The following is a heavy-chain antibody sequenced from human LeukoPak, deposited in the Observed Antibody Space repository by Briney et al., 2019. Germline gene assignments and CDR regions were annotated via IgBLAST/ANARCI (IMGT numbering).Heavy chain of an antibody. CDR2: MNPNSGNT. Sequence: ASVKVSCKASGYTYTSYVINWVRQATGQGREGMGWMNPNSGNTGYAQKLQGRVTMTRNTSISTAYMELSSLRSEDTAVYYCARVKTLYYEILTGGWSDPWGQGTLVTVSS. CDR3: ARVKTLYYEILTGGWSDP. CDR1: GYTYTSYV. J-gene: IGHJ5*02. V-gene: IGHV1-8*01. D-gene: IGHD3-9*01.